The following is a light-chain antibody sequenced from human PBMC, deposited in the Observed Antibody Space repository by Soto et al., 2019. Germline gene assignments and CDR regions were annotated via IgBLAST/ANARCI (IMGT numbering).Light chain of an antibody. CDR3: SSYAASSNYV. CDR2: EVS. V-gene: IGLV2-8*01. J-gene: IGLJ1*01. Sequence: QSVLTQPPSASGSPGQSVAISCTGTSGDVGGYNSVSWYQQHPGKAPKLMIYEVSKRPSGVPDRFSGSKSGNTASLTVSGLQAEDEADYYCSSYAASSNYVFGTGTKVTVL. CDR1: SGDVGGYNS.